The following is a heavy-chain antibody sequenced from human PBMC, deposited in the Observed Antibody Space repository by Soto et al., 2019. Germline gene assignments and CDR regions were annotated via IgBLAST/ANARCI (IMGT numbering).Heavy chain of an antibody. J-gene: IGHJ4*02. Sequence: SETLSLTCTVSGGSISAFYWSWIRQSPGKGLEWIGYIYYSGSTNYNPSLQSRVTISVDASKNQFSLNLSSVTAADTAVYYCARKGKATTGLFDYWGQGTLVTVSS. V-gene: IGHV4-59*01. CDR2: IYYSGST. D-gene: IGHD1-1*01. CDR3: ARKGKATTGLFDY. CDR1: GGSISAFY.